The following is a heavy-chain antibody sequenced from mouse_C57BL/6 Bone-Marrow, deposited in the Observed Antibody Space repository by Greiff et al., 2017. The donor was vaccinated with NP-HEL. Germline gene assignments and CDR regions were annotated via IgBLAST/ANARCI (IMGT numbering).Heavy chain of an antibody. CDR2: FHPYNDDT. Sequence: VKLMESGAELVKPGASVKMSCKASGYTFTTYPIEWMKQNHGKSLEWIGNFHPYNDDTKYNEKFKGKATLTVEKSSSTVYLELSRLTSDDSAVYYCARRGYDYEAFAYWGQGTLVTVSA. CDR1: GYTFTTYP. V-gene: IGHV1-47*01. CDR3: ARRGYDYEAFAY. J-gene: IGHJ3*01. D-gene: IGHD2-4*01.